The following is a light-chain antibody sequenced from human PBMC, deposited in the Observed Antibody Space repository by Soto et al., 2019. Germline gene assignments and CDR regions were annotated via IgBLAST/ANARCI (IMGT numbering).Light chain of an antibody. Sequence: QSVLTQPPSVSGAPGQRVTISCTGSSSNIGAHYDVHWYQQLPGTAPKLLIYGNSNRPSGVPDRFSGSKSGTSASLAITGLQAEDEADYYCSSYTSSSTLEVFGGGTKLTVL. J-gene: IGLJ3*02. V-gene: IGLV1-40*01. CDR1: SSNIGAHYD. CDR3: SSYTSSSTLEV. CDR2: GNS.